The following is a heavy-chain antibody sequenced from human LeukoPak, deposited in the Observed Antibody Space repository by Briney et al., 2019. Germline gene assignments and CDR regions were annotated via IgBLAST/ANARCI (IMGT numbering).Heavy chain of an antibody. D-gene: IGHD3-16*01. J-gene: IGHJ3*02. CDR3: ARDFRGNAFDI. CDR1: GFTFSSYN. Sequence: GGSLRLSCAASGFTFSSYNMNWVRQAPGKGLEWVSSISSSSSYIYYADSVKGRFTISRDNAKNSLYLQVNSLRAEDTAVYYCARDFRGNAFDIWGQGTMVTVSS. V-gene: IGHV3-21*01. CDR2: ISSSSSYI.